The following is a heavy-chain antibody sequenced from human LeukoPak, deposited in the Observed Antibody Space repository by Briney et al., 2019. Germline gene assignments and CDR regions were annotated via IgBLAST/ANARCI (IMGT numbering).Heavy chain of an antibody. Sequence: GGSLRLSCAASGFTFSSYGIHWVRQAPGKGLEWVAFIRFDGSNKYYADSVKGRFTISRDNAKNSLYLQMNSLRAEDTAVYYCARPSYGDPPVFDYWGQGTLVTVSS. CDR1: GFTFSSYG. J-gene: IGHJ4*02. CDR2: IRFDGSNK. D-gene: IGHD4-17*01. V-gene: IGHV3-30*02. CDR3: ARPSYGDPPVFDY.